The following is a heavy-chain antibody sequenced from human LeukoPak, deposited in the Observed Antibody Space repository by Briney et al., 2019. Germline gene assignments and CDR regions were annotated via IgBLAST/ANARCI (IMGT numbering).Heavy chain of an antibody. D-gene: IGHD6-13*01. CDR3: AKSREKAAAAPGGY. Sequence: GGSLRLSCTASGFTFSSYAMSWVRQAPGKGLEWVSAISGSGGSTYYADSVKGRFTISRDNSKNTLYLQMNSLRAEDTAVYYCAKSREKAAAAPGGYWGQGTLVTVSS. CDR1: GFTFSSYA. J-gene: IGHJ4*02. CDR2: ISGSGGST. V-gene: IGHV3-23*01.